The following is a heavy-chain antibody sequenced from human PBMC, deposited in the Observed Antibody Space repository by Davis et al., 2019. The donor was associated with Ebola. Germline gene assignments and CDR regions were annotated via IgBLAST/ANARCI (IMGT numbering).Heavy chain of an antibody. CDR2: ISSSGSTI. CDR1: GFTFSSYE. V-gene: IGHV3-48*03. D-gene: IGHD3-3*01. CDR3: ARAGGLEWLSYRDV. Sequence: PGGSLRLSCAASGFTFSSYEMNWVRQAPGKGLEWVSYISSSGSTIYYADSVKGRFTISRDNAKNSLYLQMNSLRAEDTAGYYCARAGGLEWLSYRDVWGQGTTVTVSS. J-gene: IGHJ6*02.